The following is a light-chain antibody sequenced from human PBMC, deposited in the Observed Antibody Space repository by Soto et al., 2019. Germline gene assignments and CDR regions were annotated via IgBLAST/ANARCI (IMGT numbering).Light chain of an antibody. V-gene: IGKV3-20*01. J-gene: IGKJ2*01. Sequence: EIALAQSPGTLSLSPGERATLSCRASQNVPSSDLAWYQQKPGQAPRLLIYGASSRATGIPDRFSGSGSGTDFTLTISRLEPEDFAMYYCQQYSSSPYTFGQGTKLEIK. CDR1: QNVPSSD. CDR3: QQYSSSPYT. CDR2: GAS.